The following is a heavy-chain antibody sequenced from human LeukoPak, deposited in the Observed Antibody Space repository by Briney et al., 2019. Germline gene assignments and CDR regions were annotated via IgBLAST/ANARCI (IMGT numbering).Heavy chain of an antibody. CDR3: ARDLGQYYDTSDNWFDP. D-gene: IGHD3-22*01. V-gene: IGHV3-74*01. CDR2: INSDGINT. Sequence: SGGSLRLSCAASGFSFSFYWMHWVRQAPGKGLVWVSRINSDGINTSYADSVKGRFTISRDNAKNTLNLQMNSLRAEDTAVYYCARDLGQYYDTSDNWFDPWGQGTLVTVSS. J-gene: IGHJ5*02. CDR1: GFSFSFYW.